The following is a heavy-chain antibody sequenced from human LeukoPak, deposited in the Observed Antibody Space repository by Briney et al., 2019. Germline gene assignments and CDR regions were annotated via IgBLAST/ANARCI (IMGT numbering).Heavy chain of an antibody. Sequence: YGGSTNYNPSLKSRVTISLDTSKNQVSPRLSSVTAADTAVYYCARKDGDWWGQGTLVTVSS. CDR3: ARKDGDW. CDR2: YGGST. J-gene: IGHJ4*02. V-gene: IGHV4-59*08. D-gene: IGHD3-9*01.